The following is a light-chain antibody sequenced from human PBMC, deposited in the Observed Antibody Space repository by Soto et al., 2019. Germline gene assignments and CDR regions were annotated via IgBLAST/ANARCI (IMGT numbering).Light chain of an antibody. V-gene: IGKV3-15*01. CDR2: GAS. J-gene: IGKJ2*01. CDR3: QQYDSWPKT. CDR1: QSVSSN. Sequence: EILMTQSPVTLSVSPGGRATLSCRASQSVSSNLAWYQQRPGQAPRLLIYGASTRATAIPARFSGSGSGTEFTLTSSSLQSEYLADYYWQQYDSWPKTFGQGTKLEIK.